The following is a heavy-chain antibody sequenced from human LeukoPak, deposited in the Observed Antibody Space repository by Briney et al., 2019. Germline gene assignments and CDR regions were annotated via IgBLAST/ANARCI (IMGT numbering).Heavy chain of an antibody. D-gene: IGHD4-11*01. CDR3: AREATVTDYYYYGMDV. V-gene: IGHV3-20*04. CDR1: GFTFDDYG. Sequence: GGSLRLSCAASGFTFDDYGMSWVRQVPGKGLEWVSGISWNGGSKGYAASVKGRFTTSRDNAKNSLYLQMNSLRAEDTAFYYCAREATVTDYYYYGMDVWGQGTTVTVSS. CDR2: ISWNGGSK. J-gene: IGHJ6*02.